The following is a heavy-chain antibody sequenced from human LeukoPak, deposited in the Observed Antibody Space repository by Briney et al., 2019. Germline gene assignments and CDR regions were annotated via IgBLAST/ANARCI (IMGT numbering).Heavy chain of an antibody. CDR1: GGSISSGGYS. CDR2: IYHSGST. J-gene: IGHJ4*02. Sequence: PSETLSLTCAVSGGSISSGGYSWSWIRQPPGKGLEWIGYIYHSGSTYYNPSLTSRVTISVDRSKNQFSLKLSSVTAADTAVYYCARGMNSGYYAPLDYWGQGTLVTVSS. CDR3: ARGMNSGYYAPLDY. V-gene: IGHV4-30-2*01. D-gene: IGHD3-22*01.